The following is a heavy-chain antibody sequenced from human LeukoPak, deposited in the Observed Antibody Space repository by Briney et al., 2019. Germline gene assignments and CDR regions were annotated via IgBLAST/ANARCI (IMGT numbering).Heavy chain of an antibody. CDR3: ARGSIVGAKTLGFGAFDI. V-gene: IGHV1-69*13. D-gene: IGHD1-26*01. Sequence: SVKVSCKASGGTFSSYAISWVRQAPGQGLEWMGGIIPIFGTANYAQKFQGRVTITADESTSTVYMELSSLRSEDTAVYYCARGSIVGAKTLGFGAFDIWGQGTMVTVSS. J-gene: IGHJ3*02. CDR1: GGTFSSYA. CDR2: IIPIFGTA.